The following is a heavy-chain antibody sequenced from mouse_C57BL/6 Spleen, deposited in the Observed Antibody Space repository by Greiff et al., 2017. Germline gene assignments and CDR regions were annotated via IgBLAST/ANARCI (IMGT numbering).Heavy chain of an antibody. CDR2: IDPENGDT. CDR3: TTGDYYYGSSSFDY. V-gene: IGHV14-4*01. J-gene: IGHJ2*01. D-gene: IGHD1-1*01. Sequence: EVKLMESGAELVRPGASVKLSCTASGFNIKDDYMHWVKQRPEQGLEWIGWIDPENGDTEYASKFQGKATITADTSSNTAYLQLSSLTSEDTAVYYCTTGDYYYGSSSFDYWGQGTTLTVSS. CDR1: GFNIKDDY.